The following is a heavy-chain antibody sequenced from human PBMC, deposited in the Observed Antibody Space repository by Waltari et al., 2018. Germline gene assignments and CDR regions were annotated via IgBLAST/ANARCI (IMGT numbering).Heavy chain of an antibody. Sequence: EVQLVEPGGGLVQPGGYLRLSCAVAGFTFSSYCMSWVRQAPGKGLEWLANINQDGTEKYYVDSVKGRFTISRDNAKNSLNLQMNSLRGEDTAVYYCVRDAGGLEDYFDYWGQGTLVTVSS. CDR3: VRDAGGLEDYFDY. V-gene: IGHV3-7*01. CDR2: INQDGTEK. D-gene: IGHD1-1*01. J-gene: IGHJ4*02. CDR1: GFTFSSYC.